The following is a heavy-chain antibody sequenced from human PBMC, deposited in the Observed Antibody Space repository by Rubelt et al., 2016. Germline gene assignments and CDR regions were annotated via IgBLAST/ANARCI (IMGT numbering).Heavy chain of an antibody. CDR1: GGSISSSSYY. CDR2: IYYSGST. CDR3: ARHRGRAAADWYFDL. D-gene: IGHD6-13*01. Sequence: QLQLQESGPGLVKPSETLSLTCTVSGGSISSSSYYWGWIRQPPGKGLEWIGSIYYSGSTYYNPSLKSRVTIAVDTSKNQCSLKLSSVTAADTAVYYCARHRGRAAADWYFDLWGRGTLVTVSS. J-gene: IGHJ2*01. V-gene: IGHV4-39*01.